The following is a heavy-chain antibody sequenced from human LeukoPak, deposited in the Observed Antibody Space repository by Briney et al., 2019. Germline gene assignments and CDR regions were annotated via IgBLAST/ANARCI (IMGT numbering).Heavy chain of an antibody. CDR1: GLSFSTDS. V-gene: IGHV3-48*04. CDR2: IVGSSSNI. J-gene: IGHJ4*02. Sequence: GLSLRLYSTTSGLSFSTDSMNWGRNATGKGLEWVSYIVGSSSNIYYADSVKGRFTISRDNAKNSLYLQMDSLRAEDTAVYYCATDSPETAAFDYWGQGTLVTVSS. CDR3: ATDSPETAAFDY. D-gene: IGHD1-1*01.